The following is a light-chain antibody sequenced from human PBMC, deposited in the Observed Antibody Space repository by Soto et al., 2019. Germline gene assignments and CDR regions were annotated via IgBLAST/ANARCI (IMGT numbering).Light chain of an antibody. J-gene: IGKJ5*01. CDR3: QQSYSTPIT. CDR1: QSIRGY. CDR2: AAS. V-gene: IGKV1-39*01. Sequence: DIPMAPSPSSLSASEGDRVTITFRASQSIRGYLNWYQQKPGKAPKVLIYAASSLQSGVPSRFSGSGSGTDFTLTISSLQPEDFETDDCQQSYSTPITFGQGTRLEIK.